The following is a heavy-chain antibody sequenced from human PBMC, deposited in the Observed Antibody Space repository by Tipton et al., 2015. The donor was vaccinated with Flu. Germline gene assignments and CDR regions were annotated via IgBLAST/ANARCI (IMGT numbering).Heavy chain of an antibody. CDR3: ARRDYSNYVSEPKNWFDS. CDR1: GDSIRSSNHY. Sequence: GLVKPSETLSLTCAVSGDSIRSSNHYWGWIRQPPGKGLEWIGNIFYSGNSNHNPSLKSRVTMSVDTSKNHFSLKLSSVTAADTAVYYCARRDYSNYVSEPKNWFDSWGQGTLVTVSS. J-gene: IGHJ5*01. V-gene: IGHV4-39*07. D-gene: IGHD4-11*01. CDR2: IFYSGNS.